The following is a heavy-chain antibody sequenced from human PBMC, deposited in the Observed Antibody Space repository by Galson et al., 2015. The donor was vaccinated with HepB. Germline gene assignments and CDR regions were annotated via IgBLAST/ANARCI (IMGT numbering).Heavy chain of an antibody. Sequence: SVKVSCKASGYKFTDNGISWVRQAPGQGLEWLGWISANSGNTNFAQRLQGRVTMTRDTSTSTAYMELRRLRSDDTAVYYCSRDRSHSLDFWGQGTLFTVSS. CDR1: GYKFTDNG. J-gene: IGHJ4*02. V-gene: IGHV1-18*04. CDR2: ISANSGNT. D-gene: IGHD6-6*01. CDR3: SRDRSHSLDF.